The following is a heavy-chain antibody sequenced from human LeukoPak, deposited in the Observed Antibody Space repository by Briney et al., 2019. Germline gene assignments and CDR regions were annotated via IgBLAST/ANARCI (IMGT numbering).Heavy chain of an antibody. V-gene: IGHV4-59*08. J-gene: IGHJ4*02. Sequence: SETLSLTCTVSGASITTYYWSWIRQPPGKGLEWIGYTSNSGSTNYNPSLKSRVTISVDTSKNQFSLNLNSVTATDTAVFYCARHAREHYGTSWYDYWGQGALVTVSS. CDR1: GASITTYY. D-gene: IGHD6-13*01. CDR3: ARHAREHYGTSWYDY. CDR2: TSNSGST.